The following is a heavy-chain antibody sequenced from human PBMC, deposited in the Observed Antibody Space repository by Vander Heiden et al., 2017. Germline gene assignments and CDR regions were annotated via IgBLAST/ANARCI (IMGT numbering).Heavy chain of an antibody. Sequence: EVQLVESVGGLVRPGGSLKLSCAASGFTFSGSAIHWVRQASGKGLEWVGRIRSKANSYATEYAASVIGRFTISRDDSKNTAYLQMNSLKTEDTAVYYCTSPPMTSQQGYWGQGTLVTVSS. CDR2: IRSKANSYAT. J-gene: IGHJ4*02. CDR1: GFTFSGSA. V-gene: IGHV3-73*02. CDR3: TSPPMTSQQGY. D-gene: IGHD2-21*02.